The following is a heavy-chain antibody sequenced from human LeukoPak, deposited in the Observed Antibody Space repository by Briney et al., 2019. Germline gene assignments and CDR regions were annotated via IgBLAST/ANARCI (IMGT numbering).Heavy chain of an antibody. CDR1: GFTFRSYA. CDR3: AKTTAGYSSGRYPGWPVDY. CDR2: ISGSGGDT. V-gene: IGHV3-23*01. D-gene: IGHD6-19*01. Sequence: PGGSLRLSCAASGFTFRSYAIYWVRQAPGKGLEWVSGISGSGGDTYFADSVKGRFTISRDNSKNTVFLQMDSLRAEDTAVYYCAKTTAGYSSGRYPGWPVDYWALGTLVTVSS. J-gene: IGHJ4*02.